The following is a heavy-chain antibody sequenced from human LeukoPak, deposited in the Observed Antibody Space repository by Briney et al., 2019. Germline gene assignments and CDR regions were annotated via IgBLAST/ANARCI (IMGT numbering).Heavy chain of an antibody. CDR1: GFTFSSYG. J-gene: IGHJ3*02. CDR3: AKVLIRAYCGGDCYINAFDI. Sequence: GGTLRLSCAASGFTFSSYGMSWVRQAPGKGLEWVSAISGSGGSTYYADSVKGRFTISRDNSKNTLYLQMNSLRAEDTAVYYCAKVLIRAYCGGDCYINAFDIWGQGTMVTVSS. V-gene: IGHV3-23*01. D-gene: IGHD2-21*02. CDR2: ISGSGGST.